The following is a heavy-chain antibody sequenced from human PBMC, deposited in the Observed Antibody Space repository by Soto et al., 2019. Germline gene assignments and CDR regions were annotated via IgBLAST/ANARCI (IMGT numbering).Heavy chain of an antibody. J-gene: IGHJ4*02. Sequence: SETLSLTCTVSGGSISSSSYYWGWIRQPPGKGLEWIGSIYYSGSTYYNPSLKSRVTISVDTSKNQFSLKLSSVTAADTAVYYCARRSLVVPYYFDYWGQGTLVTVSS. CDR1: GGSISSSSYY. D-gene: IGHD2-2*01. CDR2: IYYSGST. V-gene: IGHV4-39*01. CDR3: ARRSLVVPYYFDY.